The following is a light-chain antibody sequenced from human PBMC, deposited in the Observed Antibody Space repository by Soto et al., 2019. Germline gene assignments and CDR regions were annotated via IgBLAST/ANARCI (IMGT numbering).Light chain of an antibody. CDR2: LEGSGSY. V-gene: IGLV4-60*02. J-gene: IGLJ2*01. Sequence: QLVLTQSSSASASLGSSVKLTCTLSSGHSSDILACHQQQPGKAPRYLMKLEGSGSYNKGGGVPDRFSGSSSGADRYLTSSNLQFEDEAEYYCETWDRNIRVFGGGT. CDR1: SGHSSDI. CDR3: ETWDRNIRV.